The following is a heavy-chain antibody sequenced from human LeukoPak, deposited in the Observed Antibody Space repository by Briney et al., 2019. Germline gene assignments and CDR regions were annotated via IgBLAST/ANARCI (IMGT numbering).Heavy chain of an antibody. Sequence: GGSLRLSCAASGFTFSRYWMSWVRQAPGKGLKWEANIKQDGSEKYYVDSVKGRFTISRDNAKNSLYLQMNSLRAEDTAVYYCAGAVAGKALWFDHWGQGTLVTVSS. J-gene: IGHJ5*02. CDR1: GFTFSRYW. CDR2: IKQDGSEK. CDR3: AGAVAGKALWFDH. V-gene: IGHV3-7*01. D-gene: IGHD6-19*01.